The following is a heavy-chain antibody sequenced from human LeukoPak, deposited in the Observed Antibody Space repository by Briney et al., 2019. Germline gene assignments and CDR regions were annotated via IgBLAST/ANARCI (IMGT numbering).Heavy chain of an antibody. V-gene: IGHV4-31*03. CDR2: IYYSGST. D-gene: IGHD3-22*01. J-gene: IGHJ4*02. CDR1: GGSISSGGYY. CDR3: ARGSTTYYYDSSNFPVFDY. Sequence: SETLSLTCTVSGGSISSGGYYWSWIRQHPGKGLEWIGYIYYSGSTYYNPSLKSRVTISVDTSKNQFSLKLSSVTAADTAVYYCARGSTTYYYDSSNFPVFDYWGQGTLVTVSS.